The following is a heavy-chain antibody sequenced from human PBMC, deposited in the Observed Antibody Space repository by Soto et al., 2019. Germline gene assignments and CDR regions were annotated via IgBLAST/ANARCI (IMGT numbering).Heavy chain of an antibody. CDR3: ARGAYGDYRTVV. CDR2: IIPILGIA. D-gene: IGHD4-17*01. V-gene: IGHV1-69*02. Sequence: QVQLVQSGAEVKKPGSSVKVSCKASGGTFSSYTISWVRQAPGQGLEWMGRIIPILGIANYAQKFQGRVTITADKSQSTAYMELSSLRSEDTAVYYCARGAYGDYRTVVWGQGTTVTVSS. J-gene: IGHJ6*02. CDR1: GGTFSSYT.